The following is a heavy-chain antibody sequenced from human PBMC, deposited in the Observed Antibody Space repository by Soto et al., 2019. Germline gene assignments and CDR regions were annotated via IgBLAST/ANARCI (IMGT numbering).Heavy chain of an antibody. Sequence: QVQLVQSGAEVKKPGASVKVSCKASGYTFTGYDINWVRQATGQGLEWLGWMNPNSGNTGYAQKFQGRVTMTRNTSISTAYMELSSLRSEATAVYYCARGGWGVWYDYGDYYAFDIWGQGTVVTVSS. CDR2: MNPNSGNT. V-gene: IGHV1-8*01. CDR1: GYTFTGYD. D-gene: IGHD4-17*01. J-gene: IGHJ3*02. CDR3: ARGGWGVWYDYGDYYAFDI.